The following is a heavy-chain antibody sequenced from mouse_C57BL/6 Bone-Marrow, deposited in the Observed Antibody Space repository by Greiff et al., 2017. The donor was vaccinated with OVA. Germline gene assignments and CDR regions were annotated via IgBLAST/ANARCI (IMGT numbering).Heavy chain of an antibody. CDR3: ASSNWDRTY. J-gene: IGHJ3*01. CDR1: GYTFTSYW. V-gene: IGHV1-55*01. D-gene: IGHD4-1*01. CDR2: IYPGSGST. Sequence: VQLQQPGAELVKPGASVKMSCKASGYTFTSYWITWVKQRPGQGLEWIGDIYPGSGSTNYNEKFKSKATLTVDISSSTAYMQLSSLTSEDSAVYYCASSNWDRTYWGQGTLVTVSA.